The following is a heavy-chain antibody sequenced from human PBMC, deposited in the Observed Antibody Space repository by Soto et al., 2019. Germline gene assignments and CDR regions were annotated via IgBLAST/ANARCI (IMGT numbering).Heavy chain of an antibody. J-gene: IGHJ5*02. V-gene: IGHV4-4*07. CDR2: IYATGDT. D-gene: IGHD1-26*01. Sequence: QVVLQETGPGVVKPSDTLSLTCNVSGASLSSYYWGWIRQPPGKGLAWIGRIYATGDTDYNPSLTRRISMSVDMSKKQFSLTLRSVTAADTAIYYCVRDGTKNLRDRFEPWGRGILVTVSS. CDR3: VRDGTKNLRDRFEP. CDR1: GASLSSYY.